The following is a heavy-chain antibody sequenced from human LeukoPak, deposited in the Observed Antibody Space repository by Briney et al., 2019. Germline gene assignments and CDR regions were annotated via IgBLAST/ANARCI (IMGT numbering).Heavy chain of an antibody. D-gene: IGHD3-10*01. V-gene: IGHV1-2*02. CDR2: INPNSGGT. Sequence: ASVKVPCKAAGYTFTGYYMHWVRQAPGQGLEWMGWINPNSGGTNYAQKFQGRVTMTRDTSITTAYMELSRLRSDDTAVYYCARRYFVSGSYYTDYWGQRTLVTFSS. CDR1: GYTFTGYY. CDR3: ARRYFVSGSYYTDY. J-gene: IGHJ4*02.